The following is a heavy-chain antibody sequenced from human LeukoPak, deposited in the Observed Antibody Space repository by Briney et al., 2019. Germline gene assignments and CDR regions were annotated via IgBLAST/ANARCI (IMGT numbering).Heavy chain of an antibody. CDR1: GLTFRSYA. D-gene: IGHD5-18*01. J-gene: IGHJ4*02. V-gene: IGHV3-23*01. Sequence: GGSLRLSCAASGLTFRSYAMTWVRQAPGKGLEWVSAISGSGGSTYYADSVKGRFTISRDNSKNTLYLQMNSLRAEDTAVYYCAKGGYSYISFDYWGQGTLVTVSS. CDR2: ISGSGGST. CDR3: AKGGYSYISFDY.